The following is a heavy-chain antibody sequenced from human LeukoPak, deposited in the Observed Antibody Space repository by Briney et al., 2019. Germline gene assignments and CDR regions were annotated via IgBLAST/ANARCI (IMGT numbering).Heavy chain of an antibody. CDR3: ARDLVTVTKGFDI. Sequence: PSETLSLTCAVSGDSFSSHYWTWIRQPPGKGLEWIGYISYIGSTNYNPSLKSRVTISIDTSKNQFSLKLSSVTAADTAVYYCARDLVTVTKGFDIWGQGTMVSVSS. D-gene: IGHD4-17*01. CDR1: GDSFSSHY. J-gene: IGHJ3*02. CDR2: ISYIGST. V-gene: IGHV4-59*11.